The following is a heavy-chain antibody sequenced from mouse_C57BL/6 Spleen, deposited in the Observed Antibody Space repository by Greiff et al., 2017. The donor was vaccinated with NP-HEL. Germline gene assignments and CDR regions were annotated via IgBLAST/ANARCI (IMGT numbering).Heavy chain of an antibody. J-gene: IGHJ4*01. CDR2: ISNLAYSI. CDR3: ARQAYSNYPYYAMDY. D-gene: IGHD2-5*01. Sequence: DVHLVESGGGLVQPGGSLKLSCAASGFTFSDYGMAWVRQAPRKGPEWVAFISNLAYSIYYADTVTGRFTISRENAKNTLYLEMSSLRSEDTAMYYCARQAYSNYPYYAMDYWGQGTSVTVSS. CDR1: GFTFSDYG. V-gene: IGHV5-15*01.